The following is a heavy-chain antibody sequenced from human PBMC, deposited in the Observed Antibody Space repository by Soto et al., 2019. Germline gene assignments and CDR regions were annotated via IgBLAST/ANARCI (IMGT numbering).Heavy chain of an antibody. V-gene: IGHV5-10-1*01. CDR1: GYSFTNYW. CDR2: IDPSDSYT. J-gene: IGHJ4*02. Sequence: GESLKISCKGSGYSFTNYWINWVRQMPGKGLEWMGRIDPSDSYTSYSPSFQGRVTISADKSINTAFLQWSSLEASDTAIYYCAPLILHPHWGQGTLVTVSS. CDR3: APLILHPH. D-gene: IGHD1-26*01.